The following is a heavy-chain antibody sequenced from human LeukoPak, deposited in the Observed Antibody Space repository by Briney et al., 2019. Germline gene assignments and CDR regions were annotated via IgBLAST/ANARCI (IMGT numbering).Heavy chain of an antibody. V-gene: IGHV3-23*01. Sequence: PGGSLRLSCAASGFTFSSYAMSWVRQAPGKGLEWVSAISGSGGSTYYADSVKGRFTISRDNSKNTLYLQMNSLRAEDTAVYYCAKEGFLYSSGWYLREDYYYYGMYVWGQGTTVTVSS. CDR2: ISGSGGST. J-gene: IGHJ6*02. CDR1: GFTFSSYA. D-gene: IGHD6-19*01. CDR3: AKEGFLYSSGWYLREDYYYYGMYV.